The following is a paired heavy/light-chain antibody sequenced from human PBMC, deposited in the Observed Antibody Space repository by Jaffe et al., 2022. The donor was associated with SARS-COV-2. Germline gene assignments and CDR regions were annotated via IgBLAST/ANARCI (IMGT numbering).Heavy chain of an antibody. D-gene: IGHD3-10*01. V-gene: IGHV3-11*01. Sequence: QVQLVESGGGLVKPGGSLRLSCAASGFTFNDHYLSWIRQAPGKGLEWLSYISASGGAIYYADSVKDRFTISRDNAKNSLYLQMNSLRPDDTAVYYCARHSYSYGSGLTRTFDYWGQGTLVTVSS. CDR3: ARHSYSYGSGLTRTFDY. CDR2: ISASGGAI. J-gene: IGHJ4*02. CDR1: GFTFNDHY.
Light chain of an antibody. J-gene: IGKJ5*01. CDR2: DAS. CDR1: QDIRNH. Sequence: DFQMTQSPSSLSASIGDRVTITCQATQDIRNHLNWYQHKPGTAPQLLIYDASSLKTGVPSRFSGSGFGTDFTFTISSLQPEDIAIYYCQQYNNLPITFGQGTRLEIK. CDR3: QQYNNLPIT. V-gene: IGKV1-33*01.